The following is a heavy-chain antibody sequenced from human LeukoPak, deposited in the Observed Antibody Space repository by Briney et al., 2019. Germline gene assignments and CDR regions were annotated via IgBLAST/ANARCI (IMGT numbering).Heavy chain of an antibody. V-gene: IGHV3-30*04. J-gene: IGHJ3*02. CDR1: GFTFSSYA. Sequence: GGSLRLSCVASGFTFSSYAMHWVRQAPGKGLEWVAVISYDGSNKYYADSVKGRFTISRDNSKNTLYLQMNSLRAEDTAVYYCAREVRALIAVAGTNAFEIWGQGTMVTVSS. CDR3: AREVRALIAVAGTNAFEI. D-gene: IGHD6-19*01. CDR2: ISYDGSNK.